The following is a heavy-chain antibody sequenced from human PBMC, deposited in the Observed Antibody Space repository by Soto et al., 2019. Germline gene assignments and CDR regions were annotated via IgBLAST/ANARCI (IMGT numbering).Heavy chain of an antibody. D-gene: IGHD3-10*01. CDR1: GFTFSSYA. Sequence: GGSLRLSCAASGFTFSSYAMSWVRQAPGKGLEWVSAISGSGGSTYYADSVKGRFTISRDNSKNTLYLQMNSLRAEDTAVYYCAKDSGRGYGSGPGRYWGQGTLVTVSS. CDR3: AKDSGRGYGSGPGRY. J-gene: IGHJ4*02. V-gene: IGHV3-23*01. CDR2: ISGSGGST.